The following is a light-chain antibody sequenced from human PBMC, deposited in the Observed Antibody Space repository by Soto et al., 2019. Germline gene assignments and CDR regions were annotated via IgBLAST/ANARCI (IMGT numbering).Light chain of an antibody. V-gene: IGKV3-20*01. J-gene: IGKJ5*01. CDR3: QQHDRSPRT. CDR1: QSLSSSY. Sequence: EVWLTHSPATLSLSPGERATLSCRASQSLSSSYLAWYQQKPGQTPSQLIYGAASNVTGSPDRCSSSGSGTDYSLTISRLEHDEYAVYYCQQHDRSPRTFGQGTRVEIK. CDR2: GAA.